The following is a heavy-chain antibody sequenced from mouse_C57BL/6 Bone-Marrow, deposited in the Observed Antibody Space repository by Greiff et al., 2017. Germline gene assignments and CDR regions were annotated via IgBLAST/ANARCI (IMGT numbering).Heavy chain of an antibody. CDR3: ARNYYGSGAY. CDR1: GYSFTDYY. V-gene: IGHV1-39*01. D-gene: IGHD1-1*01. J-gene: IGHJ3*01. Sequence: EVKLQESGPELVKPGASVKISCTASGYSFTDYYMHWVKQSNGKSLEWIGVINPNYGTTSYNQKFKGKATLTVDQSSSTAYMQLTSLKSEDSAVYNCARNYYGSGAYWGQGTLVTVSA. CDR2: INPNYGTT.